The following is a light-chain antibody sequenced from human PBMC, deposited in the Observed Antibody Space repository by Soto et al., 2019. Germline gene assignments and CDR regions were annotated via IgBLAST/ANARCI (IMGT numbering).Light chain of an antibody. J-gene: IGKJ5*01. CDR3: QQRSNWTPIT. Sequence: EIVLTQSPATLSLSPGERATLSCRASQSISSYLAWYQQKPRQAPRLLIYDASNRATGIPARFSGSGSGTDFTLTISSLEPEDCAVYYCQQRSNWTPITFGQGTRLEIK. CDR1: QSISSY. CDR2: DAS. V-gene: IGKV3-11*01.